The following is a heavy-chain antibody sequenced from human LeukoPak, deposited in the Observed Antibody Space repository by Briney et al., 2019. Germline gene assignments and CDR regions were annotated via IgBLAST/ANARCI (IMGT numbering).Heavy chain of an antibody. CDR3: AREVAGSELLWFGELQATYYYYMDV. CDR1: GVSIRSYY. D-gene: IGHD3-10*01. CDR2: IYTSGST. J-gene: IGHJ6*03. Sequence: SETLSLTCTVSGVSIRSYYWSWIRQPAGKGLEWIGRIYTSGSTNYNPSLKSRVTISVDTSKNQFSLKLSSVTAADTAVYYCAREVAGSELLWFGELQATYYYYMDVWGKGTTVTISS. V-gene: IGHV4-4*07.